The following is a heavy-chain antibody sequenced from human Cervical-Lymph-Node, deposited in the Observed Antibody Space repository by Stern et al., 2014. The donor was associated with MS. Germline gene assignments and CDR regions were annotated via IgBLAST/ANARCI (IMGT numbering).Heavy chain of an antibody. CDR1: GFTFSSYG. Sequence: VQLVESGGGVVQPGRSLRLSCAASGFTFSSYGMHWVRQAPGQGLEWVAVIWYDGSNKYYADSVKGRFTISRDNSKNTLYLQMNSLRAEDTAVYYCARGYYGSGNWGQGTLVTVSS. J-gene: IGHJ4*02. D-gene: IGHD3-10*01. V-gene: IGHV3-33*01. CDR3: ARGYYGSGN. CDR2: IWYDGSNK.